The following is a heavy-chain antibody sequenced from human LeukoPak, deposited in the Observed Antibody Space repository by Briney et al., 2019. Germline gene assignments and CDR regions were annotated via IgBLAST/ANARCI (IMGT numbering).Heavy chain of an antibody. D-gene: IGHD3-10*01. V-gene: IGHV1-18*04. CDR3: ARGLGFGEFYFDY. CDR2: IGPNNGVT. J-gene: IGHJ4*02. Sequence: ASVKVSCKASGYTFTDYFLHWVRQAPGQGLEWMGWIGPNNGVTNYAQKLQGRVTMTTDTSTSTAYMELRSLRSDDTAVYYCARGLGFGEFYFDYWGQGTLVTVSS. CDR1: GYTFTDYF.